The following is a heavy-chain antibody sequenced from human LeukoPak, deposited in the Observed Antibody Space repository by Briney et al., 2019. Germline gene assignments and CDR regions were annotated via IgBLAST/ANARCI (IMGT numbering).Heavy chain of an antibody. CDR1: GFTVSSNY. J-gene: IGHJ5*02. Sequence: PGGSLRLSCAASGFTVSSNYVSWVRQPPGKGLEWIGEINHSGSTNYNPSLKSRVTISVDTSKNQFSLKLSSVTAADTAVYYCARGLNGSYNNWFDPWGQGTLVTVSS. CDR2: INHSGST. CDR3: ARGLNGSYNNWFDP. D-gene: IGHD1-26*01. V-gene: IGHV4-34*01.